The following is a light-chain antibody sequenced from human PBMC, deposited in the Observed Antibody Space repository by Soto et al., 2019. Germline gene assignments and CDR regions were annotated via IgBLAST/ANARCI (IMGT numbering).Light chain of an antibody. CDR1: SGDVGGYDF. V-gene: IGLV2-14*01. CDR2: EVS. J-gene: IGLJ1*01. Sequence: QSVLTQPASVSGSPGKSITISCTGTSGDVGGYDFVSWYQQHPGKAPKLIISEVSDRPSGVSNRFSGSKSGNTASLTISGLQSEDEADYYCYSHTRKRAYVCGLGTNVTV. CDR3: YSHTRKRAYV.